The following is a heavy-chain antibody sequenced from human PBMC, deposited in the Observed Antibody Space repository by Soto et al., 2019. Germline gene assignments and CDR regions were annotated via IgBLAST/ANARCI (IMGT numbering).Heavy chain of an antibody. CDR1: GGSFRGYY. CDR2: IDHSGST. J-gene: IGHJ4*02. V-gene: IGHV4-34*01. CDR3: ATREAEQWLVLTY. Sequence: PSETLSLTCAVYGGSFRGYYWTWIRQPPGKGLEWIGEIDHSGSTNYNPSLKSRVTISVDKSKNQFSLKLSSVTAADTAVYYCATREAEQWLVLTYWGQGTLVTVSS. D-gene: IGHD6-19*01.